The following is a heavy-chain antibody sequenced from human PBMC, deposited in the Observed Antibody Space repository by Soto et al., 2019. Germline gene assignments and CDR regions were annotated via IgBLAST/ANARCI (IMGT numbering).Heavy chain of an antibody. J-gene: IGHJ5*02. CDR2: IYYSGST. CDR3: ASERGSSSVWLNWFDP. V-gene: IGHV4-31*02. Sequence: TSETLSLTCTVSGGSISSGGYYWSWLRQHPGKGLEWIGYIYYSGSTYYNPSLKSRVTISVDTSKNQFSLKLSSVTAADTAVYYCASERGSSSVWLNWFDPWGQGTLVTVSS. CDR1: GGSISSGGYY. D-gene: IGHD6-6*01.